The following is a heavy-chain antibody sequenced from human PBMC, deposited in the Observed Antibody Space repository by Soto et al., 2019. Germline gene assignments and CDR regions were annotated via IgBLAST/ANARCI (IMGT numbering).Heavy chain of an antibody. D-gene: IGHD3-10*01. Sequence: GGSLRLSCAASGFTFSSYWMSWVRQAPGKGLEWVVNIKQDGSEKYYVDSVKGRFTISRDNAKNSLYLQMNSLRAEDTAVYYCARDRLYSITMVRGVIIEGYYMDVWGKGTTVTVSS. CDR3: ARDRLYSITMVRGVIIEGYYMDV. CDR2: IKQDGSEK. V-gene: IGHV3-7*01. J-gene: IGHJ6*03. CDR1: GFTFSSYW.